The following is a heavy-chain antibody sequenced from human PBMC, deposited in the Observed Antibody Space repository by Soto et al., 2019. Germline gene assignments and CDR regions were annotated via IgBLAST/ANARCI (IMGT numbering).Heavy chain of an antibody. CDR1: GFTFGNYA. V-gene: IGHV3-21*01. J-gene: IGHJ6*02. CDR3: AREYTAWPLAYGLDV. CDR2: INSRSDI. D-gene: IGHD2-2*02. Sequence: GGSLRLSCAASGFTFGNYAMSWVRQAPGKGLQWVSSINSRSDIYYADSVKGRFTISRDNAKNSVSLQMNSLRAEDTAVYYCAREYTAWPLAYGLDVWGQGTTVTVSS.